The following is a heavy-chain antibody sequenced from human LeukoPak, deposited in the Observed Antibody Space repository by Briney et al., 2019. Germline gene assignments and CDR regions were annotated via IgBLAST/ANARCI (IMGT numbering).Heavy chain of an antibody. Sequence: GRSLRLSCAASGFTFSSYGMHWVRQAPGKGLEWVAVISCDGSNKYYADSVKGRFTISRDNSKNTLYLQMNSLRAEDTAVYYCAKDRRSTTVPGNYYYYYGMDVWGQGTTVTVSS. J-gene: IGHJ6*02. CDR1: GFTFSSYG. CDR2: ISCDGSNK. V-gene: IGHV3-30*18. CDR3: AKDRRSTTVPGNYYYYYGMDV. D-gene: IGHD4-17*01.